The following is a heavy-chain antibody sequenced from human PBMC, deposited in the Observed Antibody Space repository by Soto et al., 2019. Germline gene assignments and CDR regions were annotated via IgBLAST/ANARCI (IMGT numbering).Heavy chain of an antibody. D-gene: IGHD5-18*01. J-gene: IGHJ4*02. CDR2: IKEDGSEK. V-gene: IGHV3-7*01. Sequence: PGGSLILSCAASGFTFSSSWMNWVRQAPGKGLEWVAGIKEDGSEKYYVDFVKGRFTISRDNVENSLYLQMNSLRGEDTAVYFCARDRGYSCFDYWGLGTLVTVSS. CDR3: ARDRGYSCFDY. CDR1: GFTFSSSW.